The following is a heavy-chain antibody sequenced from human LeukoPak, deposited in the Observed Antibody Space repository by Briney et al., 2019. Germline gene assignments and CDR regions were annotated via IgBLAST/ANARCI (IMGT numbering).Heavy chain of an antibody. J-gene: IGHJ5*02. CDR1: GYSFTSYW. CDR3: ARHLSSGSYYNWFGP. V-gene: IGHV5-51*01. D-gene: IGHD1-26*01. Sequence: GESLKISCKGSGYSFTSYWIGWVRQMPGKGLEWMGIIYPGDSDTRYSPSFQGQVTISADKSISTAYLQWSSLKASDTAMYYCARHLSSGSYYNWFGPWGQGTLVTVSS. CDR2: IYPGDSDT.